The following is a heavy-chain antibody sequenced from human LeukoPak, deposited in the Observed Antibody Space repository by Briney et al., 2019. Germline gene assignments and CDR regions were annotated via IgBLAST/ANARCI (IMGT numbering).Heavy chain of an antibody. J-gene: IGHJ4*02. CDR1: GFTFANYA. V-gene: IGHV3-33*08. Sequence: GGSLRLSCAASGFTFANYAMTWVRQAPGKGLEWVAVIWYDGSNKYYADSVKGRFTISRDNSKNTLYLQMNSPRAEDTAVYYCARDSKASFDYWGQGTLVTVSS. CDR2: IWYDGSNK. CDR3: ARDSKASFDY.